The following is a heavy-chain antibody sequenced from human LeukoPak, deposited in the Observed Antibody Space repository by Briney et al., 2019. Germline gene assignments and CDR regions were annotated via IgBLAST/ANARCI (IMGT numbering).Heavy chain of an antibody. CDR2: ISAYNGNT. CDR3: AREGIVLIGQYGMDV. CDR1: GYTFTSYG. J-gene: IGHJ6*02. Sequence: GASVKVSYKASGYTFTSYGISWVRQAPGQGLEWMGWISAYNGNTNYAQKLQGRVTMTTDTSTSTAYMELRSLRSDDTAVYYCAREGIVLIGQYGMDVWGQGTTVTVSS. V-gene: IGHV1-18*01. D-gene: IGHD2-8*01.